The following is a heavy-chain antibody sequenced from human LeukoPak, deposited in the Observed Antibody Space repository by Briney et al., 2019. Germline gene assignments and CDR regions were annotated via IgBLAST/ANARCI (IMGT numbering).Heavy chain of an antibody. D-gene: IGHD6-19*01. V-gene: IGHV7-4-1*02. CDR3: ARDFQIGIAVDYNWFDP. CDR1: GGTFSSYA. Sequence: ASVKVSCKTSGGTFSSYAITWVRQTPGQGLVWMGWINTKTGNPTYAQDFTRRFVFSVDTSVSTAYLQISNLKTEDTAVYYCARDFQIGIAVDYNWFDPWGQGTLVTVSS. CDR2: INTKTGNP. J-gene: IGHJ5*02.